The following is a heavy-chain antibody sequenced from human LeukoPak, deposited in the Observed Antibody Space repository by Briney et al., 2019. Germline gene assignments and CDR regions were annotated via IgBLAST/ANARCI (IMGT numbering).Heavy chain of an antibody. CDR1: GYTFTNYD. CDR2: MNPNSGNT. Sequence: ASVKVSCKASGYTFTNYDINWVRQAPGQGLEWMGWMNPNSGNTDYAQKFQGRVTMTRNTSISTAYMELSSLRSEDTAVYYCARRAGAYSHPYDYWGQGTLVTVSS. V-gene: IGHV1-8*02. J-gene: IGHJ4*02. D-gene: IGHD4/OR15-4a*01. CDR3: ARRAGAYSHPYDY.